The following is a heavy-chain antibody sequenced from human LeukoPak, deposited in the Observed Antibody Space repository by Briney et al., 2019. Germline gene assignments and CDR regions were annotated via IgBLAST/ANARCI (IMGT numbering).Heavy chain of an antibody. CDR2: IWYDGSNK. V-gene: IGHV3-33*01. CDR1: GFTFSSYG. Sequence: PGGSLRLSCAASGFTFSSYGMHWVRQAPGEGLEWVAVIWYDGSNKYYADSVKGRFTISRDNSKNTLYLQMNSLRAEDTAVYYCARDPVVIMGYFDYWGQGTLVTVSS. CDR3: ARDPVVIMGYFDY. J-gene: IGHJ4*02. D-gene: IGHD3-3*01.